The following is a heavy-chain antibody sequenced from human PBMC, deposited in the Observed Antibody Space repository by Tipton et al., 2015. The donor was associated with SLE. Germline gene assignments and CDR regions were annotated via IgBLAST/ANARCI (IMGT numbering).Heavy chain of an antibody. J-gene: IGHJ3*01. V-gene: IGHV4-34*01. CDR3: ARPGNYFDSSGHHDAFDV. Sequence: TLSLTCTVSGGSISSSYYWGWIRQPPGKGLEWIGEINHSGSTNYNPSPKSRVTISFDTSKNQLSLKLSSVTAADTAVYYCARPGNYFDSSGHHDAFDVWGQGTMVTVSS. D-gene: IGHD3-22*01. CDR2: INHSGST. CDR1: GGSISSSYY.